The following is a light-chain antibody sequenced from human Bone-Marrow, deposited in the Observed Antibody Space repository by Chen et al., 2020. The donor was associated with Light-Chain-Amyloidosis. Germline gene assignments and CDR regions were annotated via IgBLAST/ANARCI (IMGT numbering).Light chain of an antibody. CDR2: DAS. Sequence: DIQMTQSPSTLSASVGDRVTITCRASQSISSWLAWYQQKPGKAPKLLNYDASSLESGVPSRFSGSGSVTEFILTISSLQPDDFATYYCQQYNSYRETFGQGTKVEIK. J-gene: IGKJ1*01. CDR1: QSISSW. CDR3: QQYNSYRET. V-gene: IGKV1-5*01.